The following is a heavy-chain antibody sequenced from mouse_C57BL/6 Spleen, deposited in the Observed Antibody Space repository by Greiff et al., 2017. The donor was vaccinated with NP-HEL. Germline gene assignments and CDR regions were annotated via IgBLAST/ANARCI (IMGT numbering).Heavy chain of an antibody. CDR1: GFTFSSYG. CDR2: ISSGGSYT. V-gene: IGHV5-6*01. J-gene: IGHJ3*01. D-gene: IGHD2-5*01. CDR3: ARQEVTSWFAY. Sequence: EVQGVESGGDLVKPGGSLKLSCAASGFTFSSYGMSWVRQTPDKRLEWVATISSGGSYTYYPDSVKGRFTISRDNAKNTLYLQMSSLKSEDTAMYYCARQEVTSWFAYWGQGTLVTVSA.